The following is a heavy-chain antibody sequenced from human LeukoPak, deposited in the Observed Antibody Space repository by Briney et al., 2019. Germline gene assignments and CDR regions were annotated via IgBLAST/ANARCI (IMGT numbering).Heavy chain of an antibody. Sequence: PSETLSLTCTVSGGSISSYYWSWIRQPPGKGLEWIGSIYYSGSTYYNPSLKSRVTISVDTSKNQFSLKLSSVTAADTAVYYCARLGLLWFGESPFFDYWGQGTLVTVSS. J-gene: IGHJ4*02. CDR2: IYYSGST. CDR3: ARLGLLWFGESPFFDY. V-gene: IGHV4-39*01. CDR1: GGSISSYY. D-gene: IGHD3-10*01.